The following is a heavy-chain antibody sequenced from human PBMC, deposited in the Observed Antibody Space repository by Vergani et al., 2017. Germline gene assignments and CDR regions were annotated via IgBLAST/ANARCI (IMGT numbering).Heavy chain of an antibody. CDR2: IKQDGSEK. CDR3: ARGYSSSGGYYGMDV. Sequence: EVQLLESGGGLVQPGGSLRLSCAASGFTFSSYWMSWVRQAPGKGLEWVANIKQDGSEKYYVDSVKGRFTISRDNAKNSLYLQMNSLRAEDTAVYYCARGYSSSGGYYGMDVWGQGTTVTVSS. J-gene: IGHJ6*02. D-gene: IGHD6-13*01. CDR1: GFTFSSYW. V-gene: IGHV3-7*03.